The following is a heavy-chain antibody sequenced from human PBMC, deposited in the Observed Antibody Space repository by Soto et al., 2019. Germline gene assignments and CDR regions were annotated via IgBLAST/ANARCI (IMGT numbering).Heavy chain of an antibody. CDR1: GYTFTGYY. J-gene: IGHJ6*02. D-gene: IGHD4-17*01. CDR3: ARGLGYGAKSPDYYYYSFGMDV. V-gene: IGHV1-2*02. CDR2: INPNSGGT. Sequence: ASVKVSCKASGYTFTGYYMHWVRQAPGQGLEWMGWINPNSGGTNYAQKFQGRVTMTRDTSISTAYMELSRLRSDDTAVYYCARGLGYGAKSPDYYYYSFGMDVWGQGTTVTVSS.